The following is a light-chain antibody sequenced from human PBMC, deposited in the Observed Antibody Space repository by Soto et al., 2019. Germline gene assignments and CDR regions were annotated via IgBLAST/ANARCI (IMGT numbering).Light chain of an antibody. CDR3: QQYNNWPPRK. V-gene: IGKV3-15*01. CDR2: GAS. Sequence: EIVMTQSPATLSVSPVERATLSCRASQTVTTDFGWYQQKPGQAPRLLIYGASTRTTGLPARFSGTGSGTDFTLTVSRLQSEDFAVYFCQQYNNWPPRKFGQGNRGDIK. J-gene: IGKJ1*01. CDR1: QTVTTD.